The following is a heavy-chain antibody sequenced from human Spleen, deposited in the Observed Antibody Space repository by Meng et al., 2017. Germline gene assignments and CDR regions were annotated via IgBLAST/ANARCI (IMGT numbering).Heavy chain of an antibody. CDR3: ARLSGEAGTTLDY. Sequence: GGSLRLSCKASGYSFDNYWIGWVRQMPGKGLEWMGIIHPGDSDLKYSPSFRGLVTISADQSTNIAYLQWSSLKASDTAMYYCARLSGEAGTTLDYWGQGTLVTVSS. D-gene: IGHD1-1*01. CDR2: IHPGDSDL. CDR1: GYSFDNYW. J-gene: IGHJ4*02. V-gene: IGHV5-51*01.